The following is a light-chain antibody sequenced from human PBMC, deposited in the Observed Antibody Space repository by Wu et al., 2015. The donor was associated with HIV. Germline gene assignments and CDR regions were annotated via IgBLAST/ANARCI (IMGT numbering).Light chain of an antibody. J-gene: IGKJ4*01. CDR2: RSS. Sequence: TXSCRASESISSSYLAWHQQKPGQPPRLLIYRSSTRADWRSHDRFSGSGSGTDFTLTISRLEPEDFAVYYCQQYGSSPLTFGGGTKVETK. CDR1: ESISSSY. V-gene: IGKV3-20*01. CDR3: QQYGSSPLT.